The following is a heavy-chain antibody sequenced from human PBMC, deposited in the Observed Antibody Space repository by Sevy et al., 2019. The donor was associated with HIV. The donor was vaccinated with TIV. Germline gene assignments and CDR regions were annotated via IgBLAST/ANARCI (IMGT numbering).Heavy chain of an antibody. CDR1: GFTFSSYS. D-gene: IGHD3-3*01. CDR3: ARGAYDFWSGYYVEYFQH. Sequence: GGSLRLSCAASGFTFSSYSMNWVRQAPGKGLEWVSSISSSSSYIYYADSVKGRFTISRDNAKNSLYLQMNSLRAEETAVYYCARGAYDFWSGYYVEYFQHWGQGTLVTVSS. CDR2: ISSSSSYI. V-gene: IGHV3-21*01. J-gene: IGHJ1*01.